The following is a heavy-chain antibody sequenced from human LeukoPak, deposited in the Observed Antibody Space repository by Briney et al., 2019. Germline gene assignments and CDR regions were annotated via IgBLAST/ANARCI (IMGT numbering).Heavy chain of an antibody. D-gene: IGHD3-3*01. V-gene: IGHV1-8*03. CDR2: VNPNSGNT. CDR3: ARDYTSARFDTNYMDV. CDR1: GYSFTNYD. Sequence: GASVKVSCKASGYSFTNYDINWVRQATGQGLEWMGWVNPNSGNTGYAQKFQGRVTITRNTSISTAYMELSSLRSEDTAVYYCARDYTSARFDTNYMDVWGKGTTVTASS. J-gene: IGHJ6*03.